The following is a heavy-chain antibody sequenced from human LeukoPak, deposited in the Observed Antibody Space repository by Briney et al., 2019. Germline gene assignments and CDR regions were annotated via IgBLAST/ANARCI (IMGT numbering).Heavy chain of an antibody. V-gene: IGHV4-34*01. CDR2: INHRGST. CDR1: GGSFSGYY. J-gene: IGHJ3*02. CDR3: AREGWQWLVHAFDI. D-gene: IGHD6-19*01. Sequence: SETLSLTCVVYGGSFSGYYWNWIRQSPGKGLEWIGEINHRGSTNYNPSLKRRVTISLDTSKNQFSLKLSSVTAADTAVYYCAREGWQWLVHAFDIWGQGTMVTVSS.